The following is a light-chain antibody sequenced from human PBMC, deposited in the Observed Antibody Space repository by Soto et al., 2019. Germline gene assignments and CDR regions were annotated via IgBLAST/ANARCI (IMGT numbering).Light chain of an antibody. CDR2: GAS. V-gene: IGKV3-20*01. Sequence: EIVLTQSPGTLSLSPGERATLSCRASQSVSSNYLAWYQQRPGQAPRLLIFGASYRAADIPDRFSGSGSGXXXTXTISRLEPEDFAVYYCQQYGSSPPEFTFGPGTKVDSK. J-gene: IGKJ3*01. CDR3: QQYGSSPPEFT. CDR1: QSVSSNY.